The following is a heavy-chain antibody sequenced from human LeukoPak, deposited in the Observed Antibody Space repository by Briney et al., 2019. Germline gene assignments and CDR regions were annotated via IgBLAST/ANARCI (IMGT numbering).Heavy chain of an antibody. D-gene: IGHD4-17*01. CDR1: GFTFSSNW. CDR3: ARDDTVTTRVGFID. V-gene: IGHV3-7*01. CDR2: IKQDGSEK. Sequence: GGSLRLSCAASGFTFSSNWMSWVRQAPGKGLEWVANIKQDGSEKYYVDSVKGRFTISRDNAKKSLYLLMNSLRAEDTAVYYCARDDTVTTRVGFIDWGQGTLVTVSS. J-gene: IGHJ4*02.